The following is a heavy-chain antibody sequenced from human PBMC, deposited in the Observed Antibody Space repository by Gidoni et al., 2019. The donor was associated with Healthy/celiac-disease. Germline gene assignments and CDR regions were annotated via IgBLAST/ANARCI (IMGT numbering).Heavy chain of an antibody. CDR2: IWYDGSNK. Sequence: SLRLSCAASGFTFSSYGMHWVRQAPGKGLEWVAVIWYDGSNKYYADSVKGRFTISRDNSKNTLYLQMNSLRAEDTAVYYCARVSYGDYWYFDLWGRGTLVTVSS. D-gene: IGHD4-17*01. V-gene: IGHV3-33*01. CDR3: ARVSYGDYWYFDL. J-gene: IGHJ2*01. CDR1: GFTFSSYG.